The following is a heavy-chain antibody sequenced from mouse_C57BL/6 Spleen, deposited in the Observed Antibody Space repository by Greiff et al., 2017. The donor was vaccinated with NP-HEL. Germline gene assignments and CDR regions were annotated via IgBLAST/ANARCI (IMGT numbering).Heavy chain of an antibody. Sequence: QVQLQQPGAELVMPGASAKLSCKASGYTFTSYWMHWVKQRPGQGLEWIGEIDPSDSYTNYNQKFKGKSTLTVDKSSSTAYMQLSSLTSEDSAVYYCARKWYYYGSSYWYFDVWGTGTTVTVSS. D-gene: IGHD1-1*01. CDR3: ARKWYYYGSSYWYFDV. J-gene: IGHJ1*03. CDR1: GYTFTSYW. V-gene: IGHV1-69*01. CDR2: IDPSDSYT.